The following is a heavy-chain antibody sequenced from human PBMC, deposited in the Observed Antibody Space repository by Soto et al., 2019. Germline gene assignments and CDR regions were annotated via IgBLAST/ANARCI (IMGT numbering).Heavy chain of an antibody. D-gene: IGHD4-4*01. CDR1: GYTFTSYG. J-gene: IGHJ5*02. V-gene: IGHV1-18*04. Sequence: GASVKVSGKASGYTFTSYGISWVRQAPGQGLEWMGWISAYNGNTNYAQKLQGRVTMTTDTSTSTAYMELRSLRSDDTAVYYCARDSIYSTTVTYNWFDPWGQGTLVTVSS. CDR2: ISAYNGNT. CDR3: ARDSIYSTTVTYNWFDP.